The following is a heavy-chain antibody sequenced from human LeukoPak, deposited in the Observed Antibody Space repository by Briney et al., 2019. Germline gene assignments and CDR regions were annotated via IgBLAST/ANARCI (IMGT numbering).Heavy chain of an antibody. V-gene: IGHV3-NL1*01. CDR2: FFSSGYT. J-gene: IGHJ4*02. CDR1: GFTFSSYG. Sequence: GGSLRLSCAASGFTFSSYGMHWVRQAPGKGLEWVSVFFSSGYTKYADSVKGRFTISRDNSENTLNLEMNSLRAEDTAVYYCAAKGNGYSGIYVFAHWGQGVLVTVSS. CDR3: AAKGNGYSGIYVFAH. D-gene: IGHD1-26*01.